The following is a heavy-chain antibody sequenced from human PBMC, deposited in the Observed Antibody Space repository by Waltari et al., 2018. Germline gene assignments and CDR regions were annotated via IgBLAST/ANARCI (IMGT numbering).Heavy chain of an antibody. CDR2: ITRDGFSI. CDR3: AREYYYDGSTYDQ. V-gene: IGHV3-21*01. D-gene: IGHD3-22*01. Sequence: VQLVESGGGLVKSGGSLRLSCEASGFLFSSYNMNWVRQAPGKGSEWVSSITRDGFSIYYADSGKGRFTVSRDNSKNSLYVQMNNLGAEDTAVYYCAREYYYDGSTYDQWGQGTLVTVSS. CDR1: GFLFSSYN. J-gene: IGHJ4*02.